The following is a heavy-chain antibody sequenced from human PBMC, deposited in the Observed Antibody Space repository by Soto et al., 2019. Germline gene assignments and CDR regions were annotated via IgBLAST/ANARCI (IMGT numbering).Heavy chain of an antibody. D-gene: IGHD2-15*01. Sequence: EEQLLESGGGLVQPGGSLRPSCAASGFTFSDYAMSWVRQAPGKGLEWVSGLGGSNSDTHYAASVEGRFTVSRDNSRSTLFLQMNSLRVEDTAVYYCAKDKVDHNSVWDPFDIWGQGTMVTVSA. CDR2: LGGSNSDT. J-gene: IGHJ3*02. CDR1: GFTFSDYA. V-gene: IGHV3-23*01. CDR3: AKDKVDHNSVWDPFDI.